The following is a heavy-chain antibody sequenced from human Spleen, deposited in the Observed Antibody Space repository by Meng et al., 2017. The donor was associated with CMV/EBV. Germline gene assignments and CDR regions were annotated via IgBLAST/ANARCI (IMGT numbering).Heavy chain of an antibody. J-gene: IGHJ4*02. CDR2: ISSSGSTT. D-gene: IGHD3-10*01. V-gene: IGHV3-11*04. CDR3: AREATYYYGSGRVLSAYYFDY. CDR1: YY. Sequence: YYMRWIRQAPGKGLEWVSYISSSGSTTYYADSVKGRFTISRDNAKNSLYLQMNSLRAEDTAVYYCAREATYYYGSGRVLSAYYFDYWGQGTLVTVSS.